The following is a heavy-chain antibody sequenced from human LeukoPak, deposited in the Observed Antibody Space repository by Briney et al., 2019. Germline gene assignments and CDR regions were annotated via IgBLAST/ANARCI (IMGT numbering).Heavy chain of an antibody. Sequence: GASVKVSCKASGYTFTNYYIHWVRQAPGQGLEWMGLINPGGDNTNYAQNFQGRVTMTRDTSASTVYMELSGLRSEDTAIYYCARRDGYNDAYDIWGQGTVVTVPS. D-gene: IGHD5-24*01. J-gene: IGHJ3*02. CDR1: GYTFTNYY. CDR2: INPGGDNT. CDR3: ARRDGYNDAYDI. V-gene: IGHV1-46*01.